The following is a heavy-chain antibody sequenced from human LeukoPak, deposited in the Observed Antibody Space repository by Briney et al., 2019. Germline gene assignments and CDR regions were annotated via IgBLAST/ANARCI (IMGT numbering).Heavy chain of an antibody. CDR3: ARDSGRGWYEFR. Sequence: GASVKVSCKASGYTFANYAIHWVRQAPGQRLEWMGWINTRSGDTEYSYEFQGRVTITRDIAESTASMEQRSLRSDDMGVYYCARDSGRGWYEFRWGQGTLVTVST. J-gene: IGHJ4*02. D-gene: IGHD6-19*01. CDR2: INTRSGDT. CDR1: GYTFANYA. V-gene: IGHV1-3*03.